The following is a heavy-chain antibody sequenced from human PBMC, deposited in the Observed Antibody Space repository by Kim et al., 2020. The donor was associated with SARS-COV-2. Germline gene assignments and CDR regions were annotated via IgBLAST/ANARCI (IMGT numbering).Heavy chain of an antibody. J-gene: IGHJ6*02. CDR2: ISGGAVNK. CDR1: GFTFDTYA. Sequence: GGSLRLSCVASGFTFDTYAMSWVRQAPGKGLEWVSFISGGAVNKFYADSVRGRFTIPRDNSKNTLYLQMNSLRDEDTALYYCAKMVIMDGYNYFYYYAMDVWGQGTTVTVSS. CDR3: AKMVIMDGYNYFYYYAMDV. D-gene: IGHD2-21*01. V-gene: IGHV3-23*01.